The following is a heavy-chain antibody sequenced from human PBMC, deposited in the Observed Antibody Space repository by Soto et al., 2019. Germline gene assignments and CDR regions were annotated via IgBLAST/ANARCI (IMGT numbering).Heavy chain of an antibody. V-gene: IGHV3-23*01. J-gene: IGHJ4*02. CDR2: ISARGGSL. CDR3: AKGSIEYSASIDN. D-gene: IGHD5-12*01. CDR1: GFPFNSYA. Sequence: EVHLLESGGGLVQPGGSLRLSCAASGFPFNSYAMVGVRQAPGTGLEWVSVISARGGSLDIADSLMGRFTISRDNSKNVLSLEMNSLRAEATAIYFCAKGSIEYSASIDNWGQGTLVLVSS.